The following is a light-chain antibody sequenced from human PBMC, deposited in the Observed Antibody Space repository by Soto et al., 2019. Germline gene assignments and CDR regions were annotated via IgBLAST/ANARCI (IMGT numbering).Light chain of an antibody. V-gene: IGLV2-14*01. CDR3: SSYRGSNTVV. J-gene: IGLJ2*01. CDR1: SSDIGGYNY. Sequence: QSALTQPASVSGSPGQSITISCTGTSSDIGGYNYVSWYQQHPGKAPKLMIYDVSHRPSGVSNRFSGSKSGNTASLTISGLQAEDEADYYCSSYRGSNTVVFGGGTKLTVL. CDR2: DVS.